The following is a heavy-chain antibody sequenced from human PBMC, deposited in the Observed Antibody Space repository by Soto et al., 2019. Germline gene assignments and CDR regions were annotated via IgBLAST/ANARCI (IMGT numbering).Heavy chain of an antibody. Sequence: QVQLVQSGAEVKKPGSSVKVSCKASGGAFNSFAITWVRQAPGQGLEWMGAIIPSFSTPKYAQRLQGRITITADESMSTAYMELSSLRSEDTAIYFCARDRVMRGNAYYYGMDVWGQGTTVTVSS. CDR2: IIPSFSTP. CDR1: GGAFNSFA. D-gene: IGHD2-21*01. CDR3: ARDRVMRGNAYYYGMDV. V-gene: IGHV1-69*12. J-gene: IGHJ6*02.